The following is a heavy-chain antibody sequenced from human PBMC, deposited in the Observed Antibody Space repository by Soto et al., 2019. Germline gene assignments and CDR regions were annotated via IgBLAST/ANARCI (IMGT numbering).Heavy chain of an antibody. CDR1: GGAFSDYA. Sequence: SVKVSCKASGGAFSDYAFSWVRQAPGQGLEWLGGIMPIFRAPDYAQKFQGRVTITADEFTRTAYMEMNSLRSEDTAVYYFGSWLKGPDIGNYYYGMDVWGQGTTVTVSS. D-gene: IGHD2-15*01. J-gene: IGHJ6*02. CDR3: GSWLKGPDIGNYYYGMDV. CDR2: IMPIFRAP. V-gene: IGHV1-69*13.